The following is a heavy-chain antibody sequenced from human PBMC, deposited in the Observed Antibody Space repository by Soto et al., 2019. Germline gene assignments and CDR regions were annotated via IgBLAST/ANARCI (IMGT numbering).Heavy chain of an antibody. CDR2: IYYSGNT. CDR3: ARLYSSGWYFSFDY. CDR1: GGSISSSSYY. Sequence: QLQLQESGPGLVKPSETLSLTCTVSGGSISSSSYYWGWIRQPPGKRLEWIGSIYYSGNTYYNPSLKSRVTISVDTSKNQFSLKLSSVTAADTAVYYCARLYSSGWYFSFDYWGQGTLVTVSS. J-gene: IGHJ4*02. D-gene: IGHD6-19*01. V-gene: IGHV4-39*01.